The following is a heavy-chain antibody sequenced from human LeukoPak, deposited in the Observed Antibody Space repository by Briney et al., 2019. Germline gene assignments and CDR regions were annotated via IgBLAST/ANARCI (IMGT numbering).Heavy chain of an antibody. Sequence: GASVKVSCKASGYTFTSYGISWVRQAPGQGLEWMGWISAYNGNTNYAQKLQGRVTMTTDTSTSTAYMELRSLRSDDTAVYYCAREIVQGIAAAGHFDYWGQGTLVTVSS. D-gene: IGHD6-13*01. V-gene: IGHV1-18*01. CDR3: AREIVQGIAAAGHFDY. CDR1: GYTFTSYG. CDR2: ISAYNGNT. J-gene: IGHJ4*02.